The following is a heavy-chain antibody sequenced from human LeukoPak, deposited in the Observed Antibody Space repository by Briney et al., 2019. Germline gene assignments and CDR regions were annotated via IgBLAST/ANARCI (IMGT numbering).Heavy chain of an antibody. CDR1: GCSNSRYY. J-gene: IGHJ4*02. V-gene: IGHV4-59*01. Sequence: SETLSLTCTVSGCSNSRYYWGWIRQPPGKGLEWIGYIYYSGSTNYNPSLKSRVTISVDTSKNQFSLKLSSVTAADTAVYYCARQTALVGYAGGLGFNYWGLGTLVTVSS. D-gene: IGHD2-8*02. CDR2: IYYSGST. CDR3: ARQTALVGYAGGLGFNY.